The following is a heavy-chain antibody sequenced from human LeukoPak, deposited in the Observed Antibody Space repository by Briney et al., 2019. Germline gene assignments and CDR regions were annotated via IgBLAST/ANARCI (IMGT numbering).Heavy chain of an antibody. V-gene: IGHV1-2*02. CDR2: INPNSGDT. D-gene: IGHD3-22*01. J-gene: IGHJ5*02. CDR3: ARDGGNYYDSSGYSGWFDP. CDR1: GYTFTGYY. Sequence: ASVKVSCKASGYTFTGYYMHWVRQAPGQGFEWMGWINPNSGDTQYAQKFQGRVTMTRDTSTNTAYMELSRLRSDDTAVYYCARDGGNYYDSSGYSGWFDPWGQGTLVTVSS.